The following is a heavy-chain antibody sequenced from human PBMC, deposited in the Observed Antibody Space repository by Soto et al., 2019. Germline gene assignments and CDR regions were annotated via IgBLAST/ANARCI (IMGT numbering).Heavy chain of an antibody. D-gene: IGHD6-13*01. Sequence: GGSRRLSCAASGFTVSSNYMSWVRQAPGKGLEWVSVIYSGGSTYYADSVKGRFTISRDNSKNTLYLQMNSLRAEDTAVYYCARAEEQQLVRRYYGMDVWGQGTTVTVSS. CDR1: GFTVSSNY. J-gene: IGHJ6*02. CDR2: IYSGGST. CDR3: ARAEEQQLVRRYYGMDV. V-gene: IGHV3-53*01.